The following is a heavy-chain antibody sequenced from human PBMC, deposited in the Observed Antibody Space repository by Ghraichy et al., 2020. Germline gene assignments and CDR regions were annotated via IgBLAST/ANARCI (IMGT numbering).Heavy chain of an antibody. CDR2: IKQDGSEK. D-gene: IGHD2-2*01. Sequence: GGSLRLSCAASGFTFSSYWMTWVRQAPGKGLEWVANIKQDGSEKYYVDSVKGRFTISRDNAKNSLYLQMNSLRAEDTAVYFCASFCSTTSCYDVWFDPWGQGTLVTVSS. CDR3: ASFCSTTSCYDVWFDP. CDR1: GFTFSSYW. V-gene: IGHV3-7*02. J-gene: IGHJ5*02.